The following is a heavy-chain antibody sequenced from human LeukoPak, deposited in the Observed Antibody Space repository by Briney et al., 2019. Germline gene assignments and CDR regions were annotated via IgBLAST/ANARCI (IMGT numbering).Heavy chain of an antibody. CDR2: IIPILDTA. Sequence: SVKVSCKASGGTFSSYGLSWVRQAPGQGLEWMGAIIPILDTAHYAQKFQGRVTITADESTSTADMELSSLRSEDTAVYYYARRSVAAAGPLYYYYGMDVWGQGTTVTVSS. V-gene: IGHV1-69*01. CDR3: ARRSVAAAGPLYYYYGMDV. CDR1: GGTFSSYG. D-gene: IGHD6-13*01. J-gene: IGHJ6*02.